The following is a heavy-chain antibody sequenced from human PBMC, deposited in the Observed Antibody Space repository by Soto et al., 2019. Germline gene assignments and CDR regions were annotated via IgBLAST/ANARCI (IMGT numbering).Heavy chain of an antibody. CDR2: IWYDGSNK. CDR1: GFTFSSYG. Sequence: QVQLVESGGGVVQPGRSLRLSCAASGFTFSSYGMHWVRQAPGKGLEWVAVIWYDGSNKYYADSVKGRFTISRDNSKNTLYLKMNSLRAEDTAVYYCARGRTYYYGSGSYRLDYWGQGTLVTVSS. D-gene: IGHD3-10*01. V-gene: IGHV3-33*01. J-gene: IGHJ4*02. CDR3: ARGRTYYYGSGSYRLDY.